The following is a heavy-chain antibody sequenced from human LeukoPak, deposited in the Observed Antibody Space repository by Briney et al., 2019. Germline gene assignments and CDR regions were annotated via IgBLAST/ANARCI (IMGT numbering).Heavy chain of an antibody. D-gene: IGHD6-19*01. Sequence: PGGSLRLSCAVSGFTFNNYWMSWVRQAPGKGLEWVANITPDGSDRYYVDSLKGRVTISRDNTKSSLYLQLNSLRAEDTAVYYCALQHSSGWYGNFVYWGQGTLVTVSS. J-gene: IGHJ4*02. CDR1: GFTFNNYW. V-gene: IGHV3-7*01. CDR3: ALQHSSGWYGNFVY. CDR2: ITPDGSDR.